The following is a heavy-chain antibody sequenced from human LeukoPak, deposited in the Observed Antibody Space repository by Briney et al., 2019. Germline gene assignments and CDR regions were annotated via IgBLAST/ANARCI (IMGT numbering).Heavy chain of an antibody. J-gene: IGHJ6*02. V-gene: IGHV1-46*01. D-gene: IGHD1-1*01. Sequence: ASVKVSCKASGYTFTSYYLHWVRQAPGQGLEWMGIINPSGGSTSYAQRFQGRVTMTRDTSTNTVYVELSSLRSEDTAVFYCARNEGGGYMDVWGQGATVTVSS. CDR1: GYTFTSYY. CDR3: ARNEGGGYMDV. CDR2: INPSGGST.